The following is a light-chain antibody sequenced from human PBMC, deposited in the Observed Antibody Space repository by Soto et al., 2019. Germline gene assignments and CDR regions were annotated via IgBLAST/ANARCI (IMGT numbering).Light chain of an antibody. J-gene: IGLJ1*01. V-gene: IGLV1-40*01. Sequence: QSVLTQPPSVSGAPGQRVTIFCTGSSSNIGAGYGVQWYQQLPGTAPKLLIYDNTYRPSGVPDRFSGSKSGTSASLAITGLQAEDEADYYCQSYDNSLSGHVFGTGTKVTVL. CDR1: SSNIGAGYG. CDR2: DNT. CDR3: QSYDNSLSGHV.